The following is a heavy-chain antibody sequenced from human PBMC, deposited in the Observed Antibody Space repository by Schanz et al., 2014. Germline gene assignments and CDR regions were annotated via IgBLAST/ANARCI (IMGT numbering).Heavy chain of an antibody. D-gene: IGHD6-13*01. CDR3: ASSGAGYSSSWDFDY. CDR1: GGTFSSFG. V-gene: IGHV1-69*02. CDR2: IIPSLGLA. Sequence: VQLEQSGAEVKKPGSSVKVSCKASGGTFSSFGINWVRQAPGQGLEWMGRIIPSLGLAKYEQKFQDKVTITADTSTTTAYMELTGLRSEDTAVYYCASSGAGYSSSWDFDYWGHGTLVTVSS. J-gene: IGHJ4*01.